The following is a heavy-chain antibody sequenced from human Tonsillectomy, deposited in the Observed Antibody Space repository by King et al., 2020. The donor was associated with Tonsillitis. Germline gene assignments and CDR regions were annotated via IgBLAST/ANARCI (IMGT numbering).Heavy chain of an antibody. CDR3: AKDLPTYDDYDGPRFDY. CDR1: GFTFSRYA. V-gene: IGHV3-23*04. Sequence: QLVQSGGGLVQPGGSLRLSCAASGFTFSRYAISWVRQAPGKGLEWVSAISGSGGSTFYADSVKGRFTISRDNSKNTLYLHMNSLRAGDTAVYYCAKDLPTYDDYDGPRFDYWGQGTLVTVSS. CDR2: ISGSGGST. J-gene: IGHJ4*02. D-gene: IGHD3-16*01.